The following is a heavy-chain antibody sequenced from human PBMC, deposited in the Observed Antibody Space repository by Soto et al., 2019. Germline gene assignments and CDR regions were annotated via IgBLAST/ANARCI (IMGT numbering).Heavy chain of an antibody. D-gene: IGHD3-16*01. J-gene: IGHJ6*02. CDR2: ISCSGGST. Sequence: GGSLRLSCSPSGFTSSSYALSWARQAPGKGLEWVSSISCSGGSTYYADSVKGRFTISRDNSKNTLYVQMNSLRAEDTAVYYCAKWGLNYYYGMDVWGQGTTVTVSS. CDR1: GFTSSSYA. V-gene: IGHV3-23*01. CDR3: AKWGLNYYYGMDV.